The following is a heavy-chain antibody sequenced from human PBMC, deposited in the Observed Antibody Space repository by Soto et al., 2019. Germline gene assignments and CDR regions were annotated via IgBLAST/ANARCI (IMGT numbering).Heavy chain of an antibody. CDR3: ARVGYNRGGILDY. Sequence: GGSLRLSGAASGFTFSNYWISWVRQAPWKGLEWVANIKQDGSEKYYVDSVEGRFTLSRDNAKNSLHLQMNSLRAEDTAIYFCARVGYNRGGILDYSGQGTLVTV. D-gene: IGHD6-19*01. CDR2: IKQDGSEK. CDR1: GFTFSNYW. V-gene: IGHV3-7*04. J-gene: IGHJ4*01.